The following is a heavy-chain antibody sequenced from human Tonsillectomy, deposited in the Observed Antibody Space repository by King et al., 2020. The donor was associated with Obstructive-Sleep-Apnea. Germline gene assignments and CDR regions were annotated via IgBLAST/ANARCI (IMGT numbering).Heavy chain of an antibody. CDR2: INHSGST. CDR1: GGSFSDYY. J-gene: IGHJ5*02. D-gene: IGHD6-13*01. CDR3: ARGSGAAAVNWFDP. Sequence: VQLQQWGAGLLKPSETLSLTCAVFGGSFSDYYWSWIRQPPGKGLEWIGEINHSGSTNYNQSLKSRVTISVNTSKNQFTLKLNFVTAADPAVYYWARGSGAAAVNWFDPWGQGTLVTVSS. V-gene: IGHV4-34*01.